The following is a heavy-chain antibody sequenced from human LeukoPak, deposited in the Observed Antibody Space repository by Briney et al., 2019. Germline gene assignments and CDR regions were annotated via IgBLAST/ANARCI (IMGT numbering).Heavy chain of an antibody. J-gene: IGHJ4*02. CDR2: ISSSGSTI. V-gene: IGHV3-11*04. CDR1: GFTFSDYY. CDR3: ARAYCSGGSCGYYFDY. Sequence: GRSLRLSCAASGFTFSDYYMSWIRQAPGKGLEWVSYISSSGSTIYYADSVKGRFTISRDNAKNSLYLQMNSLRAEDTAVYYCARAYCSGGSCGYYFDYWGQGTLVTVSS. D-gene: IGHD2-15*01.